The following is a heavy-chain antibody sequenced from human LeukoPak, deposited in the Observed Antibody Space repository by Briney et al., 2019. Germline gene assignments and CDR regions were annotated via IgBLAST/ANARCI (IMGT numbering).Heavy chain of an antibody. CDR1: GISFSRYA. D-gene: IGHD2-2*03. V-gene: IGHV3-30*04. CDR3: VRDGYCGSASCRGWFDP. J-gene: IGHJ5*02. Sequence: GGSLRLSCAASGISFSRYAMHWVRQAPGRGLEWVAVISYDGSTEYYADSVKGRFTISRDNSKNTLYVQMNSLRVDDTAVYYCVRDGYCGSASCRGWFDPWGQGTLVTVSS. CDR2: ISYDGSTE.